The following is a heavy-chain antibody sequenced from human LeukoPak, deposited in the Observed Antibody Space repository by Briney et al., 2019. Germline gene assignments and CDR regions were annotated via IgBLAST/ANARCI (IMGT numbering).Heavy chain of an antibody. CDR1: GGSVSSGSDY. CDR3: ARGYYDYVWGSYRHGGDY. Sequence: PSETLSLTCTVSGGSVSSGSDYWSWIRQPPGKGLEWIGYIYYSGSTNYNPSLKSRVTISLDTSKNQFSLKLSSVTAADTAVYYCARGYYDYVWGSYRHGGDYWGQGTLVTVSS. J-gene: IGHJ4*02. CDR2: IYYSGST. D-gene: IGHD3-16*02. V-gene: IGHV4-61*01.